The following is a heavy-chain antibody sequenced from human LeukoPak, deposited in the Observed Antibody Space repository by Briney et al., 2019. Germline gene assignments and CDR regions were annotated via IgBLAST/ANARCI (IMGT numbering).Heavy chain of an antibody. CDR3: ARDCRRYFDWLPCDAFDI. Sequence: PGGSLRLSCAASGFTFSSYSMNWVRQAPGKGLEWVSSISSSSSYIYYADSVKGRFTISRDNAKNSLYLQMNSLRAEDTAVYYCARDCRRYFDWLPCDAFDIWGQGTMVTVSS. J-gene: IGHJ3*02. V-gene: IGHV3-21*01. CDR1: GFTFSSYS. CDR2: ISSSSSYI. D-gene: IGHD3-9*01.